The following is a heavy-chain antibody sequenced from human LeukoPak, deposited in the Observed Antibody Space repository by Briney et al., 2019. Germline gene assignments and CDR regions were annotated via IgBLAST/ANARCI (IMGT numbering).Heavy chain of an antibody. CDR2: IYYSGST. CDR1: GASISSYY. Sequence: SETLSLTCTVSGASISSYYWSWIRQPPGKGLEWIGYIYYSGSTNYNPSLKSRVTISVDTSKNQFSLKLSSVIAADTAVYYCARHRYGSGSYQVDYWGQGTLVTVSS. D-gene: IGHD3-10*01. J-gene: IGHJ4*02. V-gene: IGHV4-59*08. CDR3: ARHRYGSGSYQVDY.